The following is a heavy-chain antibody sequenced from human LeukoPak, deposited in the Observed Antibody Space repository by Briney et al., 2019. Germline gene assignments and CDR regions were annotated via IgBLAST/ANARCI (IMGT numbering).Heavy chain of an antibody. Sequence: PRGSLRLSCAASGFTVSSNYMSWVRQAPGKGLEWVSIIYSGGSTYYADSVKGRFTISRDNSKNTLYLQMNSLRAEDTAVYYCASGSGSYRTPYYYMDVWGKGTTVTVSS. J-gene: IGHJ6*03. CDR1: GFTVSSNY. CDR2: IYSGGST. CDR3: ASGSGSYRTPYYYMDV. D-gene: IGHD3-10*01. V-gene: IGHV3-53*01.